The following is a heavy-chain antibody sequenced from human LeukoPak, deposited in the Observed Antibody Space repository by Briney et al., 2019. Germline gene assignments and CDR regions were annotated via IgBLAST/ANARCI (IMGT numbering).Heavy chain of an antibody. CDR2: ITGSGDSI. V-gene: IGHV3-48*03. CDR3: AREIRPTPDAFDI. CDR1: GFIFSSYE. J-gene: IGHJ3*02. Sequence: PGGSLRLSCAASGFIFSSYEMSWVRQAPGKGLEWVSYITGSGDSIFYADSVKGRFAISRDNAKNSLYLQMKNLRAEDTGVYYCAREIRPTPDAFDIWGQGTVVTVS.